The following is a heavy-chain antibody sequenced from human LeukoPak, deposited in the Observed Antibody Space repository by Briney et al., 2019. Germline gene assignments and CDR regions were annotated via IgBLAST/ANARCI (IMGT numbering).Heavy chain of an antibody. J-gene: IGHJ6*02. CDR1: GGSISSSSYY. D-gene: IGHD2-2*01. CDR3: ARGYCSSTSCYYYYGMDV. CDR2: INHSGST. Sequence: SETLSLTCTVSGGSISSSSYYWGWIRQPPGKGLEWIGEINHSGSTNYNPSLKSRVTISVDTSKNQFSLKLSSVTAADTAVYYCARGYCSSTSCYYYYGMDVWGQGTTVTVSS. V-gene: IGHV4-39*07.